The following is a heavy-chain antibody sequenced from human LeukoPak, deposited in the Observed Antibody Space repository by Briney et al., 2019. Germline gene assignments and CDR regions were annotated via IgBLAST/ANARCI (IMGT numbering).Heavy chain of an antibody. CDR3: AKEDGYSYGIDY. CDR2: ISGSGGST. CDR1: GFTFSGYA. V-gene: IGHV3-23*01. J-gene: IGHJ4*02. D-gene: IGHD5-18*01. Sequence: GGSLRLSCAASGFTFSGYAMSWVRQAPGKGLEWVSAISGSGGSTYYADSVKGRFTVSSDNSKNTLYLQMNSLRAEDTAVYYCAKEDGYSYGIDYWGQGTLVTVSS.